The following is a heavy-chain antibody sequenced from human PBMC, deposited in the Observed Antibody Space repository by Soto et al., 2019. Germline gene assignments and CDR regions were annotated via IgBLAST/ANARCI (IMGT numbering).Heavy chain of an antibody. CDR3: GKVQGIAAGGPSVLFDY. D-gene: IGHD6-13*01. V-gene: IGHV3-23*01. CDR2: ISGSGGST. J-gene: IGHJ4*02. Sequence: GGSLRLSCAASGFTFSSYAMSWVRQAPGKGLEWVSAISGSGGSTYYADSVKGRFTISRDNSKNTLYLQMNSLRAEDTALYYCGKVQGIAAGGPSVLFDYWGQGTLVTVSS. CDR1: GFTFSSYA.